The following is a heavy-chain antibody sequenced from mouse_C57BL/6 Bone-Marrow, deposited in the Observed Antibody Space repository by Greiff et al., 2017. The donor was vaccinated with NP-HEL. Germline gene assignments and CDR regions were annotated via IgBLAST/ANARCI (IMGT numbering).Heavy chain of an antibody. D-gene: IGHD1-1*01. CDR3: ARGEVTTVVATDWYFDV. CDR1: GYTFTSYW. CDR2: IYPGSGST. V-gene: IGHV1-55*01. Sequence: QVQLQQPGAELVKPGASVKMSCKASGYTFTSYWITWVKQRPGQGLEWIGDIYPGSGSTNYNEKFKSKATLTVDTSSSTAYMQLSSLTSEDSAVYYGARGEVTTVVATDWYFDVWGTGTTVTVSS. J-gene: IGHJ1*03.